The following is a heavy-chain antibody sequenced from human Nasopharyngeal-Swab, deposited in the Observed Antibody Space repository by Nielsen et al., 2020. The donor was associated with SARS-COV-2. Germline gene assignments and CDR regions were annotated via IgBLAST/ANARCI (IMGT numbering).Heavy chain of an antibody. V-gene: IGHV1-69*04. CDR2: IIPILGIA. D-gene: IGHD3-3*01. J-gene: IGHJ6*02. Sequence: SVKVSCKASGYTFTSYGISWVRQAPGQGLEWMGRIIPILGIANYAQKFQGRVTITADKSTSTAYMELSSLRSEDTAVYYCARGSEDDFWSGPKLDYYGMDVWGQGTTVTVSS. CDR1: GYTFTSYG. CDR3: ARGSEDDFWSGPKLDYYGMDV.